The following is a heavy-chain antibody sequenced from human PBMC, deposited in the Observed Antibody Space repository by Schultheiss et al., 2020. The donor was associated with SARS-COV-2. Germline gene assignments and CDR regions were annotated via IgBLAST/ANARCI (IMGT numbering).Heavy chain of an antibody. D-gene: IGHD2-2*01. V-gene: IGHV4-34*11. CDR3: AREPPHLPFDY. CDR1: GGSFSGYY. J-gene: IGHJ4*02. Sequence: SETLSLTCAVYGGSFSGYYWSWIRQPPGKGLEWIGSIYYSGSTNYNPSLGSRVTISVDTSKNQFSLKLSSVTAADTAVYYCAREPPHLPFDYWGQGTLVTVSS. CDR2: IYYSGST.